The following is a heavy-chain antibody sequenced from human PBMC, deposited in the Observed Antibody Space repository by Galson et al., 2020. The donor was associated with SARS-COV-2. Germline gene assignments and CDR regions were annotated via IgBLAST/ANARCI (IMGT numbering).Heavy chain of an antibody. Sequence: ASVKVSCKASGYTFTSFAFSWVRQAPGQGLEWMGWISVNNGNPRYAQKFQGRVTMTTDTSTSTAYMELGSLRSDDTAVYYWARVYRTGATPFNEVWGHGAQVSVSS. CDR2: ISVNNGNP. J-gene: IGHJ2*01. V-gene: IGHV1-18*04. CDR1: GYTFTSFA. CDR3: ARVYRTGATPFNEV. D-gene: IGHD1-1*01.